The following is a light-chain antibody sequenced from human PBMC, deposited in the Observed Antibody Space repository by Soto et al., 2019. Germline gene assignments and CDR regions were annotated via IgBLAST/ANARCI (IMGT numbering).Light chain of an antibody. CDR1: QSVSSY. Sequence: EIVMTQSPATLSVSLGDRATLSCRASQSVSSYLAWYQQKPGQAPRLLIYGASTRATGIPARFSGSGSETDFTLTISSLQSEDFAVYYCQQRSSWPLTFGGGTKVDIK. CDR2: GAS. J-gene: IGKJ4*01. CDR3: QQRSSWPLT. V-gene: IGKV3-15*01.